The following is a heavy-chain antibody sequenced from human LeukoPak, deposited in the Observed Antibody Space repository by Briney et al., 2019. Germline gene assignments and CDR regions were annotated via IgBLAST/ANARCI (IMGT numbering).Heavy chain of an antibody. V-gene: IGHV4-38-2*01. CDR1: GYSISSGYY. CDR2: IYHSGST. J-gene: IGHJ4*02. CDR3: ARLRYSYGYYFDY. D-gene: IGHD5-18*01. Sequence: SKTLSLTCAVSGYSISSGYYWGWIRQPPGKGLEWVGSIYHSGSTYYNPSLKSRVTISVDTSKNQFSLKLSSVTAADTAVYYCARLRYSYGYYFDYWGQGTLVTVSS.